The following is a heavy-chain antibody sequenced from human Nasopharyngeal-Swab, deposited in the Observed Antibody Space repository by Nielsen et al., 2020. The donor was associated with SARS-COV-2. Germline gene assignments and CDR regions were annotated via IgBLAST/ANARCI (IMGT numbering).Heavy chain of an antibody. V-gene: IGHV1-24*01. CDR2: FDPEDGET. CDR1: GYTLTELS. D-gene: IGHD2-2*01. Sequence: GESLKISCKVSGYTLTELSMHWVRQAPGKGLEWMGGFDPEDGETIYAQKFQGRVTMTEDTSTDTAYMELSSLRSEDTAVYYCATSPVVPAARDDAFDIWGQGTMVTVSS. J-gene: IGHJ3*02. CDR3: ATSPVVPAARDDAFDI.